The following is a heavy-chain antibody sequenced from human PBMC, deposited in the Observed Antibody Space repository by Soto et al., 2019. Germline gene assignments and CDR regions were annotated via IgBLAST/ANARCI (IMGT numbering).Heavy chain of an antibody. J-gene: IGHJ4*02. CDR1: GYTFTNYG. V-gene: IGHV1-18*01. CDR3: ARDSGNFGVWSYFFDY. Sequence: QVQLVQSGAEVKKPGASVKVSCKASGYTFTNYGISWVRQAPGQGLEWMGWISAYNGNTDYAQNFQGRVTMTTDTSTSTAYMELRSLRSDDTTVFFCARDSGNFGVWSYFFDYWGQGTLVTVSS. CDR2: ISAYNGNT. D-gene: IGHD4-17*01.